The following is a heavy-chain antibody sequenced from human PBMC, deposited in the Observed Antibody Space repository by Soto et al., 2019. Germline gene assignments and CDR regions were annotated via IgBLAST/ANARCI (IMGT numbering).Heavy chain of an antibody. CDR3: ARVSPTVVNNWFDP. CDR2: IITIFGTA. J-gene: IGHJ5*02. CDR1: GGTFSSYA. Sequence: SVKVSCKASGGTFSSYAISWVRQAPGQGLEGMGGIITIFGTANYAQKFQGRVTITADESTSTAYMELSSLRSEDTAVYYCARVSPTVVNNWFDPWGQGTLVTVSS. D-gene: IGHD4-17*01. V-gene: IGHV1-69*13.